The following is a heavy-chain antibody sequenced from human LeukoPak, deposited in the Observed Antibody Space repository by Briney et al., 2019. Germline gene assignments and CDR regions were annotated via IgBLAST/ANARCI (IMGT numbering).Heavy chain of an antibody. CDR1: GYTFTSYA. D-gene: IGHD6-19*01. V-gene: IGHV1-3*03. J-gene: IGHJ1*01. CDR3: LLSSGWYGYFQH. CDR2: INAGNGNT. Sequence: GASVKVSCKASGYTFTSYAMHWVRQAPGQRLEWMGWINAGNGNTKYSQEFQGRVTITRDTSASTAYMELSSLRSEDMAVYYCLLSSGWYGYFQHWGQGTLVTVSS.